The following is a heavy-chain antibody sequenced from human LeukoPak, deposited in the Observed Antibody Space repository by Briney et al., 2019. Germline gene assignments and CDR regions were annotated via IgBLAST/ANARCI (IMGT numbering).Heavy chain of an antibody. CDR2: IIPILGIA. Sequence: ASVKVSCKASGGTFSSYTISWVRQAPGQGLEWMGRIIPILGIANYAQKFQGRVTITADKSTSTAYMELSSLRSEDTAVYYCHFRGGGSYYYYGMDVWGKGTTVTVSS. V-gene: IGHV1-69*02. CDR1: GGTFSSYT. CDR3: HFRGGGSYYYYGMDV. D-gene: IGHD3-10*01. J-gene: IGHJ6*04.